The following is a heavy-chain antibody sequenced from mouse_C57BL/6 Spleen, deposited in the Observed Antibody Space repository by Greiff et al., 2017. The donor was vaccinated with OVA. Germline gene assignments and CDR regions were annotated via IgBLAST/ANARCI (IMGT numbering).Heavy chain of an antibody. CDR1: GFNIKDDY. V-gene: IGHV14-4*01. Sequence: EVHLVESGAELVRPGASVKLSCTASGFNIKDDYMHWVKQRPEQGLEWIGWIDPENGDTEYASKFQGKATITADTSSNTAYLQLSSLTSEDTAVYYCTTFYYGYWGQGTTLTVSS. CDR2: IDPENGDT. CDR3: TTFYYGY. D-gene: IGHD1-1*01. J-gene: IGHJ2*01.